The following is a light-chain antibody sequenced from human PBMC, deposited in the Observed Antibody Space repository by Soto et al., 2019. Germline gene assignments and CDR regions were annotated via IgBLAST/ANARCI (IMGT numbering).Light chain of an antibody. Sequence: IVMTQSPATLSVSPGERATLSCRASQSVSNKLAWYQQKPGQAPRLLIYGASTRATGIPARFSGSGSGTEVTLNNSSPDSEDFCIYCCQQYNYWPITFGQGARLEIK. J-gene: IGKJ5*01. V-gene: IGKV3-15*01. CDR3: QQYNYWPIT. CDR1: QSVSNK. CDR2: GAS.